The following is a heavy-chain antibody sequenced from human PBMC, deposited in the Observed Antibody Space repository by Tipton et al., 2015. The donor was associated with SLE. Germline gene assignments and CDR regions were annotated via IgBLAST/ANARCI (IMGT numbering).Heavy chain of an antibody. CDR1: GGSISSSSYY. D-gene: IGHD5-24*01. V-gene: IGHV4-39*07. CDR2: IYYSGST. CDR3: ARGRDGYNSGHYYYYYYMDV. J-gene: IGHJ6*03. Sequence: TLSLTCTVSGGSISSSSYYWGWIRQPPGKGLEWIGSIYYSGSTYYNPSLKSRVTISVDTSKNQFSLKLSSVTAADTAVYYCARGRDGYNSGHYYYYYYMDVWGKGTTVTVSS.